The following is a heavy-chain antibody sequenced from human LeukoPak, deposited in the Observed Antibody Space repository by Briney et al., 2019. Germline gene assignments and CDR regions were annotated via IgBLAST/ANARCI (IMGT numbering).Heavy chain of an antibody. CDR3: ARGRSNAFDV. V-gene: IGHV4-30-4*01. Sequence: TSETLSLTCTVSGGSISIDYYWGWIRQTPGKGPGLEWIGYIFYSGNTNYNASLRSRATISVDTSKNEFSLQLISVTAADTAIYFCARGRSNAFDVWGPGTVVTVSS. J-gene: IGHJ3*01. D-gene: IGHD5/OR15-5a*01. CDR2: IFYSGNT. CDR1: GGSISIDYY.